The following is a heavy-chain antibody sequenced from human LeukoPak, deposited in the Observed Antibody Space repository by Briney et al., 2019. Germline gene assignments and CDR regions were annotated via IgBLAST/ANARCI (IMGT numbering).Heavy chain of an antibody. Sequence: GGSLRLSCAASGFTFSTYAMPWVRQPPGKGLQWVSNISSSSSYIYYADSVKGRFTISRDNAKNSLYLQMSSLRAEDTAVYYCARASTGRIAAAGTFDYWGQGTLVTVSS. V-gene: IGHV3-21*01. J-gene: IGHJ4*01. CDR3: ARASTGRIAAAGTFDY. CDR2: ISSSSSYI. D-gene: IGHD6-13*01. CDR1: GFTFSTYA.